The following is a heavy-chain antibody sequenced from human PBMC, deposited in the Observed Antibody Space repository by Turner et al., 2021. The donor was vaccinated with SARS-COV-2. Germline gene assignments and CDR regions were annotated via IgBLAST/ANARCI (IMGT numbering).Heavy chain of an antibody. D-gene: IGHD5-12*01. J-gene: IGHJ4*02. CDR2: ISIISSYK. CDR3: ARDPGYSGYDYWQNTEFFDY. CDR1: GVAFSSYS. Sequence: EVQVVGSEVGLVNHGGSQRLSCAAAGVAFSSYSMNWVRQTPGKGLECVSSISIISSYKNYADSVKGRFTISRDNAKNSLYLQMNSLRAEDTAVYYCARDPGYSGYDYWQNTEFFDYWGQGTLVTVSS. V-gene: IGHV3-21*01.